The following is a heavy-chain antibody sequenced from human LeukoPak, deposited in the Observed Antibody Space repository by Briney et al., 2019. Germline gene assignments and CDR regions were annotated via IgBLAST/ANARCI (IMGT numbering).Heavy chain of an antibody. D-gene: IGHD5-12*01. CDR3: ARGPWIYIGSPSYYFDF. Sequence: ASVKVSCKASGYTFTSHQMHWVRQAPGEGLEWVGIINPNGGSPHFAQKLQGRVTMITDMSTSTVNMELSSLRSEDTAVYYCARGPWIYIGSPSYYFDFWGQGTLDTVSS. CDR2: INPNGGSP. CDR1: GYTFTSHQ. J-gene: IGHJ4*02. V-gene: IGHV1-46*04.